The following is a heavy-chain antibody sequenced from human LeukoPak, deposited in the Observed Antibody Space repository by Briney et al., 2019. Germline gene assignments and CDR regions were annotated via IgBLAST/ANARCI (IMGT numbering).Heavy chain of an antibody. CDR1: GGSISSGGYY. V-gene: IGHV4-31*03. D-gene: IGHD5-24*01. J-gene: IGHJ4*02. Sequence: ASQTLSLTCTVSGGSISSGGYYWSWIRQHPGKGLEWIGYIYYSGSTYYNPSLKSRVTISVDTSKNQFSLKLSSVTAADTAVYYCARGLVLRLQRYFDYWGQGTLVTVSS. CDR3: ARGLVLRLQRYFDY. CDR2: IYYSGST.